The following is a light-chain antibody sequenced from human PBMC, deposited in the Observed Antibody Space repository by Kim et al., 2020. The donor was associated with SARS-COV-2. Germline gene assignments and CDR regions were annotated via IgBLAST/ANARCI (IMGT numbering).Light chain of an antibody. Sequence: APGKTARITCGGNNIGSKNVHWHQQKAGQAPVLVIYFDTDRPSGIPDRFSGSNSGNTATLTISRVEVGDEADYYCQVWDTSSEHYVFGGGTKVTVL. CDR1: NIGSKN. V-gene: IGLV3-21*04. CDR3: QVWDTSSEHYV. CDR2: FDT. J-gene: IGLJ1*01.